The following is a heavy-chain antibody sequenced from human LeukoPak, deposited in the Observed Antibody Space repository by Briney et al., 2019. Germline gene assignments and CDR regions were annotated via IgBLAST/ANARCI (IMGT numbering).Heavy chain of an antibody. J-gene: IGHJ4*02. CDR1: GGTFSSYA. CDR2: IIPIFGTA. V-gene: IGHV1-69*05. CDR3: AGDMTTVTTLGY. Sequence: ASVKVSCKASGGTFSSYAISWVRQAPGQGLEWMGGIIPIFGTANYAQKFQGRVTITTDESTSTAYMELSSPRSEDTAVYYCAGDMTTVTTLGYWGQGTLVTVSS. D-gene: IGHD4-17*01.